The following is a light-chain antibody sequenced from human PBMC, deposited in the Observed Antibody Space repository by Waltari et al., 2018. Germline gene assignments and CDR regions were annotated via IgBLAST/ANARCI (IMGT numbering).Light chain of an antibody. CDR1: QSISRW. CDR2: KAS. CDR3: QHYNSFSALFT. Sequence: DIQLTQSPSIVSASVGDLATITCRASQSISRWLAWYQQKPGKAPKLLIHKASSLQSGVPSRFSGSGSGTEFTLNITSLQPDDFATYYCQHYNSFSALFTFGPGTQVDIK. V-gene: IGKV1-5*03. J-gene: IGKJ3*01.